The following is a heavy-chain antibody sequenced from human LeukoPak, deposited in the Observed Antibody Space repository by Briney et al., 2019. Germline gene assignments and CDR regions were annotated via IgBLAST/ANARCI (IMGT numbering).Heavy chain of an antibody. D-gene: IGHD3-10*01. J-gene: IGHJ5*02. CDR1: GGSISGNYY. V-gene: IGHV4-4*07. CDR3: ARDPMGGGFDP. Sequence: SETLSLTCTVSGGSISGNYYWSWIRQPAGKGLEWIGRIYTSGSTNYNPSLKSRVTMSVDTSKNQFSLKLSSVTAADTAVYYCARDPMGGGFDPWGQGTLVTVFS. CDR2: IYTSGST.